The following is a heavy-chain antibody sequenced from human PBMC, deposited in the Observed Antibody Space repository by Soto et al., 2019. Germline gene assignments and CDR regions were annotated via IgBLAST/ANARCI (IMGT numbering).Heavy chain of an antibody. J-gene: IGHJ5*02. CDR1: GGSISSYY. D-gene: IGHD2-2*01. Sequence: QVQLQESGPGLVKPSETLSLTCTVSGGSISSYYWSWIRQPAGKGLEWIGRIYTSGSTNYNPSLKSRVTLSVDTSKTQFSLKLSSVTAADTAVYYCARDHIVVVPAAISWFDPWGQGTLVTVSS. CDR3: ARDHIVVVPAAISWFDP. V-gene: IGHV4-4*07. CDR2: IYTSGST.